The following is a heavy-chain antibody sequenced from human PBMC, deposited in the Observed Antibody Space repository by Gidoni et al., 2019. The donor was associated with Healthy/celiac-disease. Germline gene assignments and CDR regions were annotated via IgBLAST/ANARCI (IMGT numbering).Heavy chain of an antibody. CDR2: INAGNANT. CDR1: GYTCTSYA. D-gene: IGHD3-16*01. CDR3: ARDLGMGFFDY. J-gene: IGHJ4*02. Sequence: QVQLVQSGAVVQKPGASVTVSCRASGYTCTSYALHWVRQAPGQRLEWMGWINAGNANTKYSQKFQGRVTITRDTSASTAYMELSSLRSEDTAVYYCARDLGMGFFDYWGQGTLGTVSS. V-gene: IGHV1-3*01.